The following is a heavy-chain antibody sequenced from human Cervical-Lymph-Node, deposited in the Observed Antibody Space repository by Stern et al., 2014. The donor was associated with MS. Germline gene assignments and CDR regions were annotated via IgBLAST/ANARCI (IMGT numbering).Heavy chain of an antibody. V-gene: IGHV4-39*02. J-gene: IGHJ5*02. CDR2: VFYSGHT. Sequence: QVQLQESGPGLVRPSETLSLTCTVSGATVSSSSYYWVWIRQPPGKGLEWIGRVFYSGHTYPTASLKSRVTISVHTSKNEFSLKLPSVTAADTAVYYCARDYGDWWFDPWGQGTLVTVSS. CDR3: ARDYGDWWFDP. CDR1: GATVSSSSYY. D-gene: IGHD4-17*01.